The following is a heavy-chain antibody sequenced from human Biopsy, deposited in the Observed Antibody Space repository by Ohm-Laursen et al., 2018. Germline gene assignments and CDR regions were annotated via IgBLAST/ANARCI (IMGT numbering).Heavy chain of an antibody. CDR2: IYYSGST. Sequence: SETLSLTCPVSGGSISSDYWSWIRQTPGKGLEWIGYIYYSGSTNYNPSLKSRVTISVDTSKNQFSPRLNSVTAADTAVYYCARATNSTGWPYYYFYGMDVWGQGATVTVSS. CDR3: ARATNSTGWPYYYFYGMDV. J-gene: IGHJ6*02. D-gene: IGHD2/OR15-2a*01. CDR1: GGSISSDY. V-gene: IGHV4-59*01.